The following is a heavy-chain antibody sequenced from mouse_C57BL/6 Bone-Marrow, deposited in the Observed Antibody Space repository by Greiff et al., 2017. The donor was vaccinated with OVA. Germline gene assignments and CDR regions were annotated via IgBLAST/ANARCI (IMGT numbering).Heavy chain of an antibody. CDR2: IDPSDSET. CDR1: GYTFTSYW. D-gene: IGHD1-1*01. CDR3: ARGYGSSNYYAMDY. Sequence: QVHVKQPGAELVRPGSSVKLSCKASGYTFTSYWMHWVKQRPIQGLEWIGNIDPSDSETHYNQKFKDKATLTVDKSSSTAYMQLSSLTSEDSAVYDCARGYGSSNYYAMDYWGQGTSVTVSS. V-gene: IGHV1-52*01. J-gene: IGHJ4*01.